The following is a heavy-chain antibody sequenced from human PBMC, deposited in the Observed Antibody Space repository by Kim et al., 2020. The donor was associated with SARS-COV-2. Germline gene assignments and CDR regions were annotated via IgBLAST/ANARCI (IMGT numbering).Heavy chain of an antibody. Sequence: ASVKVSCKASGYTFTSYGISWVRQAPGQGLEWMGWISAYNGNTNYAQKLQGRVTMTTDTSTSTAYMELRSLRSDDTAVYYCARVSVIYSSSGYYFYFDYWGEGTLVTVAS. J-gene: IGHJ4*02. CDR3: ARVSVIYSSSGYYFYFDY. V-gene: IGHV1-18*01. CDR2: ISAYNGNT. CDR1: GYTFTSYG. D-gene: IGHD3-22*01.